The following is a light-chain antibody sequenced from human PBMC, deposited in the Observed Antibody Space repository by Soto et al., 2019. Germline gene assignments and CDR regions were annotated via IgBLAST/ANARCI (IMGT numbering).Light chain of an antibody. CDR2: GAS. V-gene: IGKV3-15*01. CDR1: QSITSD. J-gene: IGKJ1*01. CDR3: QQFYRWPWT. Sequence: ETVMTQSPATLSVSPGERATLSCRASQSITSDLAWYQEKPGQAPRLLIYGASTRATGIPARFSGSGSGTEFTLTISSLQSEDSALYYCQQFYRWPWTFGPGTKVEI.